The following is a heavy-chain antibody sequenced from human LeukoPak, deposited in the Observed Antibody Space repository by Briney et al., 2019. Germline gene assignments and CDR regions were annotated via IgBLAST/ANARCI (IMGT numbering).Heavy chain of an antibody. J-gene: IGHJ5*02. CDR3: AKKVGYCSSTSCFNWFDP. CDR2: ISGSGGST. CDR1: GFTFSSYA. D-gene: IGHD2-2*01. Sequence: PGGSLRLSCAASGFTFSSYAMSWVRQAPGKGLEWVSAISGSGGSTYYADSVKGRFTISRDNSKNTLYLQMNSLGAEDTAVYYCAKKVGYCSSTSCFNWFDPWGQGTLVTVSS. V-gene: IGHV3-23*01.